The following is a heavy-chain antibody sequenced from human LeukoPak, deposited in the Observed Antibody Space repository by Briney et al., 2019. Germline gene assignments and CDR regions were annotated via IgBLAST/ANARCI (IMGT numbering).Heavy chain of an antibody. J-gene: IGHJ4*02. V-gene: IGHV4-4*07. Sequence: PSETLSLTCTVSGGSISSYYWSWIRQPAGKGLEWIGRIYTSGSTNYNPSLKSRVTMSVDTSKNQFSLRLSSVTAADTAVYYCARGRVTMVRGDYFDYWGQGTLVTVSS. D-gene: IGHD3-10*01. CDR3: ARGRVTMVRGDYFDY. CDR1: GGSISSYY. CDR2: IYTSGST.